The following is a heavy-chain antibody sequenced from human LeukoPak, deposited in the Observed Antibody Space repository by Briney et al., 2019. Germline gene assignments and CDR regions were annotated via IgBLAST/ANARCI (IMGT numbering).Heavy chain of an antibody. CDR1: GFPLDSYS. V-gene: IGHV3-30*03. CDR3: ARGGDSGGYYFGD. J-gene: IGHJ4*02. CDR2: ISYDGGNK. Sequence: PGGSLRLSCAVSGFPLDSYSMNWVRQAPGKGLEWVAVISYDGGNKDYADSVKGRFSISRDNSKNTLYLQMITMRTEDTAVYYCARGGDSGGYYFGDWGQGTLVAVSS. D-gene: IGHD3-22*01.